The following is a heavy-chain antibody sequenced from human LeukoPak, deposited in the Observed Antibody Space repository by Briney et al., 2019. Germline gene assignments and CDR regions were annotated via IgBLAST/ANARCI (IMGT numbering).Heavy chain of an antibody. CDR3: ARLARYSWSPISPLYYYYYMDV. J-gene: IGHJ6*03. V-gene: IGHV1-46*01. D-gene: IGHD1-26*01. Sequence: ASVKVSCKASGFRFTGYWMHWVRQAPGQGLEWMGIIDPSGHITNSAQKFQGRLTVTRDMSTSTVYMELSSLRSEDTAVYYCARLARYSWSPISPLYYYYYMDVWGKGTTVTVSS. CDR2: IDPSGHIT. CDR1: GFRFTGYW.